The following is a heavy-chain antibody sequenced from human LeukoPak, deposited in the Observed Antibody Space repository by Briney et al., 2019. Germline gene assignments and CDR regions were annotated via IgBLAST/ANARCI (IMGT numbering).Heavy chain of an antibody. CDR3: ANLRWYYYDSSGFNNDY. D-gene: IGHD3-22*01. Sequence: PGGSLRLSCAASGFTFSSYAMSWVRQAPGKGLEWVSAISGSGGSTYYADSVKGRFTISRDNSKNTLYLQMNSLRAEDTAVYYCANLRWYYYDSSGFNNDYWGQGILVTVSS. CDR1: GFTFSSYA. CDR2: ISGSGGST. J-gene: IGHJ4*02. V-gene: IGHV3-23*01.